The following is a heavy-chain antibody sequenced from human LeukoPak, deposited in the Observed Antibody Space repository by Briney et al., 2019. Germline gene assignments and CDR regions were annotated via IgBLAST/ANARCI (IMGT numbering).Heavy chain of an antibody. D-gene: IGHD3-10*01. V-gene: IGHV3-21*01. Sequence: GGSLRLSCAASGFTFSSYNMNWVRQAPGKGLEWVSSISSSSSYIYYADSVKGRFTISRDNAKNSLYLQMNSLRAEDTAVYYCARDLSEFQAYFDYWGQGTLVTVSS. CDR3: ARDLSEFQAYFDY. CDR2: ISSSSSYI. CDR1: GFTFSSYN. J-gene: IGHJ4*02.